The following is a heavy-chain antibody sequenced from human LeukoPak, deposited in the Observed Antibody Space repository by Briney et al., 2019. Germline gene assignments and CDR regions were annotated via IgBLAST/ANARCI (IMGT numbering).Heavy chain of an antibody. V-gene: IGHV4-59*01. Sequence: SETLSLTCTVSGGSISSYYWSWVRQPPGKGLEWIGYIYYSGSTNYNPSLKSRVTISVDTSKNQFSLKLSSVTAADTAVYYCAREGAAAGFDYWGQGTLVTVSS. CDR1: GGSISSYY. CDR3: AREGAAAGFDY. J-gene: IGHJ4*02. D-gene: IGHD6-13*01. CDR2: IYYSGST.